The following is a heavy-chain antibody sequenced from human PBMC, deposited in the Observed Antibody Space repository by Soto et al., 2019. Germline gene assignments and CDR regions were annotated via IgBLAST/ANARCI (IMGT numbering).Heavy chain of an antibody. Sequence: EVQLLESGGGLVQPGGSLRLSCAASGFAFSSYAMTWVRQAPGKGLEWVSALSGTGGTTYSADSVRGRFTIARDNSKNTLYLQMNGLSPEDSAIYYCAKFIVGTGGSSGWPWFLDSWGQGTRVTVSS. CDR2: LSGTGGTT. CDR1: GFAFSSYA. CDR3: AKFIVGTGGSSGWPWFLDS. V-gene: IGHV3-23*01. D-gene: IGHD6-25*01. J-gene: IGHJ4*02.